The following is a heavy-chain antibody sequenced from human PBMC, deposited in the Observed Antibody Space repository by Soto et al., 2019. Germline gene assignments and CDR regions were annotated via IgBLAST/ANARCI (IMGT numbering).Heavy chain of an antibody. CDR3: ARDPIPVPMYYFDY. CDR2: ISSDSSYI. J-gene: IGHJ4*02. V-gene: IGHV3-21*01. Sequence: GGSLRLSCAASGFTFSDYTMNWVRQAPGKGLEWVSSISSDSSYIYYADSVRGRFTISRDNAKNSLSLQMNSLRAEDTAVYFCARDPIPVPMYYFDYWGQGSLVTVSS. D-gene: IGHD6-19*01. CDR1: GFTFSDYT.